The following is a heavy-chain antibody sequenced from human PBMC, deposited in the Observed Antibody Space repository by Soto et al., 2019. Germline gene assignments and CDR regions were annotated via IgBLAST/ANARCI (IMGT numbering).Heavy chain of an antibody. CDR2: ISSSSSYI. CDR1: GFTFSDYY. J-gene: IGHJ6*02. CDR3: ARDQDTGFGDPAFWYYGMDV. V-gene: IGHV3-11*06. Sequence: PGGSLRLSCAASGFTFSDYYMSWIRQAPGKGLEWVSYISSSSSYIYYADSVKGRFTISRDNAKNSLYLQMNSLRAEDTAVYYCARDQDTGFGDPAFWYYGMDVWGQGTTVTVSS. D-gene: IGHD3-10*01.